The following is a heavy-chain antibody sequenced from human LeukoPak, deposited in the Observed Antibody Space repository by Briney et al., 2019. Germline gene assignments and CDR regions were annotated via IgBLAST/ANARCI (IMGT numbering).Heavy chain of an antibody. V-gene: IGHV1-2*02. Sequence: ASVKVSCKASGYTFTGYYMHWVRQAPGQGLEWMGWINPNSGGTNYAQKFQGRVTMTRDTSISTAYMELSRLRSDDTAVYYCARDPPYDGSGYYPSYWGQGTLVTVSS. D-gene: IGHD3-22*01. J-gene: IGHJ4*02. CDR2: INPNSGGT. CDR1: GYTFTGYY. CDR3: ARDPPYDGSGYYPSY.